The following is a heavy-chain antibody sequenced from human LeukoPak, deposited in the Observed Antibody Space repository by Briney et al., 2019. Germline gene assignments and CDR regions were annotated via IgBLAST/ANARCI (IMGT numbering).Heavy chain of an antibody. CDR3: ARVTDPRYNWFDP. V-gene: IGHV4-59*01. CDR2: IYYSGST. J-gene: IGHJ5*02. CDR1: GGSISSYY. Sequence: SETLSLTCTVSGGSISSYYWSWIRQPPGKGLEWIGYIYYSGSTNYNPSLKSRVTISVDTSKNQFSLKLSSVTAADTAVYYCARVTDPRYNWFDPWGQGTLVTVSS. D-gene: IGHD2-21*02.